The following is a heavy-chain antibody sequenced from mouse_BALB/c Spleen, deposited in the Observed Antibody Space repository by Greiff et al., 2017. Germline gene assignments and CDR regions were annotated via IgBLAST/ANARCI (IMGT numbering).Heavy chain of an antibody. CDR1: GYAFSSSW. J-gene: IGHJ3*01. Sequence: QVQLKQSGPELVKPGASVKISCKASGYAFSSSWMNWVKQRPGQGLEWIGRIYPGDGDTNYNGKFKGKATLTADKSSSTAYMQLSSLTSVDSAVYFCARGAPYGNFGWFAYWGQGTLVTVSA. D-gene: IGHD2-1*01. CDR3: ARGAPYGNFGWFAY. CDR2: IYPGDGDT. V-gene: IGHV1-82*01.